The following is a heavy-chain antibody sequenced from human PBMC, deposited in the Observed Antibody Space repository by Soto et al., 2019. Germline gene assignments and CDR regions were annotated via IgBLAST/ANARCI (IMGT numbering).Heavy chain of an antibody. D-gene: IGHD3-16*01. Sequence: HPGGSLRLSCAASGFTVSSNYMSWVRQAPGKGLEWVSVIYSGGSTYYADSVKGRFTISRDNSKNTLYLQMNSLRAEDTAVYYCARDNEGGGLHYYYYGMDVWGHGTTVTVSS. CDR1: GFTVSSNY. CDR3: ARDNEGGGLHYYYYGMDV. CDR2: IYSGGST. V-gene: IGHV3-53*01. J-gene: IGHJ6*02.